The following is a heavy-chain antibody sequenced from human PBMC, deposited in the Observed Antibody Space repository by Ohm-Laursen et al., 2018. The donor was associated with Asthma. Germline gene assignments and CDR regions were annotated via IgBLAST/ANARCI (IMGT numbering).Heavy chain of an antibody. CDR1: GYTFSRYS. CDR2: INTPSTCI. Sequence: SLRLSFSPPGYTFSRYSIHWVRQAPGKALEWVASINTPSTCIYYADSVRGRFTPSRDNAKNSVYLQMNSLRAEDTALCYCARSGTEWELPGREYSLHHWGQGTQVTVSS. J-gene: IGHJ1*01. V-gene: IGHV3-21*01. CDR3: ARSGTEWELPGREYSLHH. D-gene: IGHD1-26*01.